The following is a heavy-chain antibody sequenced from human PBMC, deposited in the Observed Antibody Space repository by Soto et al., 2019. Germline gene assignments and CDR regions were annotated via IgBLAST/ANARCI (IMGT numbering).Heavy chain of an antibody. CDR3: AKMVGYCSGGRCYGGDHGMDV. D-gene: IGHD2-15*01. J-gene: IGHJ6*02. V-gene: IGHV3-30*18. Sequence: ESGGGVVQPGRSLRLSCAASGFTFSSFGMHWVRQAPGKGLEWVALISYDASDKYYADSVKGRFTISRDNPKNTLFLQMNSLRAEDTGVYYCAKMVGYCSGGRCYGGDHGMDVWGQGTTVTVSS. CDR1: GFTFSSFG. CDR2: ISYDASDK.